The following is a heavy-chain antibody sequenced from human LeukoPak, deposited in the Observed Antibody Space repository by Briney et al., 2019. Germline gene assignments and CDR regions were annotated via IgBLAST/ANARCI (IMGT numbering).Heavy chain of an antibody. D-gene: IGHD2/OR15-2a*01. CDR1: SASVSSTYW. CDR3: ARHIGIVGLRGFDY. Sequence: SETLSLSCAVSSASVSSTYWWSWVRQPPGKGLEWIGEISHSGDTIYNPSLKSRVTISIDESKNQFSLKVTSVTAADTAVYYCARHIGIVGLRGFDYWGQGTLVTVSS. J-gene: IGHJ4*02. CDR2: ISHSGDT. V-gene: IGHV4-4*02.